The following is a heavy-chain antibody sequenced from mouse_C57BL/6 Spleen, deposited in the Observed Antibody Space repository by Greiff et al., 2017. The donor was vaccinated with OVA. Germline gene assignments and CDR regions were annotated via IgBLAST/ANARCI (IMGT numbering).Heavy chain of an antibody. CDR2: FDPNSGGT. J-gene: IGHJ2*01. CDR1: GYTFTSYW. Sequence: VQLQQPGAELVKPGASVKLSCKASGYTFTSYWMHWVKQRPGRGLEWIGRFDPNSGGTKYNEKFKSKATLTVDKPSSTAYMQLSSLTSEDSAVYYCAREGPYYFDYWGQGTTLTVSS. V-gene: IGHV1-72*01. CDR3: AREGPYYFDY.